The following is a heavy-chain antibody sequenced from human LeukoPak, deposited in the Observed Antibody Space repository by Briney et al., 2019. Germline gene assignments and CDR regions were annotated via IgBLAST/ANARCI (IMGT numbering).Heavy chain of an antibody. J-gene: IGHJ4*02. D-gene: IGHD6-13*01. CDR3: ARAPYSSSWYDY. V-gene: IGHV4-39*07. Sequence: PSETLSLTCTVSGGSITTGSSYWGWIRQPPGKGLEWIGTISYSGNTYYNPSLKSRVTISVDRSKNQFSLKLSSVTAADTAVYYCARAPYSSSWYDYWGQGTLVTVSS. CDR2: ISYSGNT. CDR1: GGSITTGSSY.